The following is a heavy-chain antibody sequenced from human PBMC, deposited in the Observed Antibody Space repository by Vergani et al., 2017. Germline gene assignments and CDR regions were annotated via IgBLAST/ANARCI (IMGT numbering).Heavy chain of an antibody. CDR2: ISAYNGNT. V-gene: IGHV1-18*04. CDR1: GYTFTSYG. CDR3: ARFYDCSNTSCYADNWFDA. D-gene: IGHD2-2*01. J-gene: IGHJ5*02. Sequence: QVQLVQSGAEVKKPGASVKVSCKASGYTFTSYGISWVRQAPGQGLEWMGWISAYNGNTNYAQKLQGRVTMTTDTSTSTAYMELRSMRSDDTAVYYCARFYDCSNTSCYADNWFDAWGQGTLVTVSS.